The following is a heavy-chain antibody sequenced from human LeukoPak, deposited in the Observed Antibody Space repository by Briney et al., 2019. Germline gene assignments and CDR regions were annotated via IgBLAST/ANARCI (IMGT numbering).Heavy chain of an antibody. CDR2: INPSGGST. D-gene: IGHD6-19*01. CDR1: GYTFTSYY. V-gene: IGHV1-46*01. CDR3: ARDKGGSGWYEAWFDP. J-gene: IGHJ5*02. Sequence: GASVKGSCKASGYTFTSYYMHWVRQAPGQGLEWMGIINPSGGSTSYAQKFQGRVTMTRDTSTSTVYMELSSLRSEDTAVYYCARDKGGSGWYEAWFDPWGQGTLVTVSS.